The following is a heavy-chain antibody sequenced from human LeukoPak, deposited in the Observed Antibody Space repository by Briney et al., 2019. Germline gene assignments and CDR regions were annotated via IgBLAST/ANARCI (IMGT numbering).Heavy chain of an antibody. CDR1: GSTFTGYY. D-gene: IGHD1-14*01. CDR3: ARETTGWGGSHY. V-gene: IGHV1-2*02. Sequence: ASVKVSCKASGSTFTGYYIHWVRQGPGQGLEWMGWINPNSGATNYAQKFQGRVTMTGDTSISTAYMELSGLRSGDTAVYYCARETTGWGGSHYWGQGTLVTVSS. J-gene: IGHJ4*02. CDR2: INPNSGAT.